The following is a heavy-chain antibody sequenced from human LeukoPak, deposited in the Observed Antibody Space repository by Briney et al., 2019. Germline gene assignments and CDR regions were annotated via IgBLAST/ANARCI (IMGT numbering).Heavy chain of an antibody. V-gene: IGHV3-23*01. Sequence: QSGGSLRLSCAASGFTSSRYAMSWVRQAPGKGLERVSAIRGSGGSTCYADSVKGPFTISRDNSKNTLYLQKNSLRAEDTAVYYCAKVRFGESDYFDYWGQGTLVTVSS. CDR3: AKVRFGESDYFDY. D-gene: IGHD3-10*01. CDR1: GFTSSRYA. J-gene: IGHJ4*02. CDR2: IRGSGGST.